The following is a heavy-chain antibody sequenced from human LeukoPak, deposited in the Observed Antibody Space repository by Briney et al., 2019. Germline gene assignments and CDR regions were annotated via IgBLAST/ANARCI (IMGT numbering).Heavy chain of an antibody. CDR1: GYTLTELS. CDR3: ATDLIFNFWSGERYFDY. D-gene: IGHD3-3*01. CDR2: FDPEDGET. V-gene: IGHV1-24*01. J-gene: IGHJ4*02. Sequence: ASVKVSCKVSGYTLTELSMHWVRQAPGKGLEWMGGFDPEDGETIYAQKFQGRVTMTEDTSTDTAYMELSSLRSEDTAVYYCATDLIFNFWSGERYFDYWGQGTLVTVSS.